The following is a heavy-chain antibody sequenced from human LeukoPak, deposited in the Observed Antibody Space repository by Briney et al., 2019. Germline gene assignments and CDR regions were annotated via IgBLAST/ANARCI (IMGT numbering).Heavy chain of an antibody. CDR1: GGSISSSNYY. CDR2: IYYSGST. Sequence: SETLSLTCTVSGGSISSSNYYWGWIRQPPGKGLEWIGSIYYSGSTYYNPSLKSRVTISVDTSKNQFSLKLSSVTAADTAVYYCARGTIAVAGSFDYWGQGTLVTVSS. CDR3: ARGTIAVAGSFDY. J-gene: IGHJ4*02. D-gene: IGHD6-19*01. V-gene: IGHV4-39*01.